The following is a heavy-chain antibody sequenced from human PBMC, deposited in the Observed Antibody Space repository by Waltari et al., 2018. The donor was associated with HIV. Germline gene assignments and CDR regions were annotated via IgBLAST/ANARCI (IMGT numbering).Heavy chain of an antibody. Sequence: VQLQQWGAGLLKPSETLSLTCAVYGGSFSGYYWSWIRQPPGKGLEWIGEINHSGSTNYNPSLKSRVTISVDTSKNQFSLKRSSVTAADTAVYYCARGRDYYDSSGYYPGFDYWGQGTLVTVSS. CDR2: INHSGST. J-gene: IGHJ4*02. CDR3: ARGRDYYDSSGYYPGFDY. V-gene: IGHV4-34*01. CDR1: GGSFSGYY. D-gene: IGHD3-22*01.